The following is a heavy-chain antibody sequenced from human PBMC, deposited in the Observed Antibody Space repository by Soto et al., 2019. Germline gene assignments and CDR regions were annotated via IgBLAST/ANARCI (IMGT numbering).Heavy chain of an antibody. J-gene: IGHJ6*02. CDR3: AKDGTRRTYYYYGMDV. Sequence: GDSLDVSWEIYGHTLPAFSINWVRQAPGQGLEWMGGIIPIFGTANYAQKFQGRVTITADESTSTAYMELNSLRAEDTALYYCAKDGTRRTYYYYGMDVWGQGNTVTVSS. D-gene: IGHD1-1*01. CDR2: IIPIFGTA. V-gene: IGHV1-69*13. CDR1: GHTLPAFS.